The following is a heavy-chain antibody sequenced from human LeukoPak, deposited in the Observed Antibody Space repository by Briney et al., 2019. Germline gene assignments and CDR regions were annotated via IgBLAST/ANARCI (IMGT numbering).Heavy chain of an antibody. CDR1: GYTFTSYY. J-gene: IGHJ5*02. Sequence: ASVKVSCKAPGYTFTSYYMHWVRQAPGQGLEWMGIINPSGGSTSYAQKFQGRVTMTRDTSTSTVYMELSSLRSEDTAVYYCARDAKTMVRGATNWFDPWGQGTLVTVSS. CDR3: ARDAKTMVRGATNWFDP. D-gene: IGHD3-10*01. CDR2: INPSGGST. V-gene: IGHV1-46*01.